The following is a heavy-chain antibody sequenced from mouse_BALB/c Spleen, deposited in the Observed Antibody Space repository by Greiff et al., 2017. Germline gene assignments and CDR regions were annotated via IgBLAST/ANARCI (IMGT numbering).Heavy chain of an antibody. V-gene: IGHV1S81*02. CDR1: GYTFTSYY. CDR2: INPSNGGT. D-gene: IGHD1-1*01. Sequence: QVQLQQPGAELVKPGASVKLSCKASGYTFTSYYMYWVKQRPGQGLEWIGGINPSNGGTNFNEKFKSKATLTVDKSSSTAYMQLSSLTSEDSAVYYCTREDYYGSSYYYWGQGTTLTVSS. CDR3: TREDYYGSSYYY. J-gene: IGHJ2*01.